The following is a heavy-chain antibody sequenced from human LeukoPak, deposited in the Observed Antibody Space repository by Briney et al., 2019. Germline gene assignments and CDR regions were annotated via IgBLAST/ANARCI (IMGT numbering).Heavy chain of an antibody. J-gene: IGHJ4*02. CDR3: ARVSGGNSYDPIDY. Sequence: GGSLRLSCAASGFTFSSYGMHWVRQAPGKGLEWVAVISYDGSNKYYADSVKGRFTISRDNSKNTLYLQMNSLRAEDTAVYYCARVSGGNSYDPIDYWGQGTLVTVSS. D-gene: IGHD5-18*01. CDR2: ISYDGSNK. V-gene: IGHV3-30*03. CDR1: GFTFSSYG.